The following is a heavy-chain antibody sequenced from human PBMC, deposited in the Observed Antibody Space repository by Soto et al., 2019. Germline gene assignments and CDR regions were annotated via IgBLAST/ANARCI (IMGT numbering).Heavy chain of an antibody. CDR1: GFTFSIYA. J-gene: IGHJ5*02. V-gene: IGHV3-23*01. Sequence: GGSLRLSCAASGFTFSIYAMSWVRQAPGKGLEWVSGISGSGGSTYYADSVKGRFTMSRDNSKNTLYLQMNSLRAEDTAVYYCAKDYGRGGTFGGVFGSWGQGTLVTVSS. CDR3: AKDYGRGGTFGGVFGS. CDR2: ISGSGGST. D-gene: IGHD3-16*01.